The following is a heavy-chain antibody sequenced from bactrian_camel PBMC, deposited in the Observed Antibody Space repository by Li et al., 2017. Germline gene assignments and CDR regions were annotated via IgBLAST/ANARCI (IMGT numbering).Heavy chain of an antibody. D-gene: IGHD2*01. CDR3: AARSSLPEYCSGVPGMLIWL. Sequence: HVQLVESGGGSVQVGGSRTLSCVASGDTIGRYCMGWFRQIPDREREGVAGIESDGSTSYADSVKGRFTISRDIDKNTVSLEMNSLKSEDTATYYCAARSSLPEYCSGVPGMLIWLLGPGDPGHRL. CDR1: GDTIGRYC. V-gene: IGHV3S9*01. CDR2: IESDGST. J-gene: IGHJ6*01.